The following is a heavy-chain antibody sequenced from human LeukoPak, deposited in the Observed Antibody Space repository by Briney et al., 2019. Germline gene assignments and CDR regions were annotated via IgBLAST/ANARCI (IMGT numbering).Heavy chain of an antibody. J-gene: IGHJ4*02. Sequence: GRSLRLSCAASGFIFSNYGIHWVRQAPGKGLEWVAVISYDGSNKYADSVKGRFTISRDNSKNTLFLQMNSLRPDDTAVYYCATTLGSGWKFDYWGQGTLVTVSS. CDR1: GFIFSNYG. D-gene: IGHD6-19*01. CDR3: ATTLGSGWKFDY. CDR2: ISYDGSNK. V-gene: IGHV3-30*03.